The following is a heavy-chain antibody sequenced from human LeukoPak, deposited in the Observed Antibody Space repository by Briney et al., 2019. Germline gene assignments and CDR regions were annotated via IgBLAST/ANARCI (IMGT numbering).Heavy chain of an antibody. CDR2: IYNTGSA. J-gene: IGHJ5*02. Sequence: SETLSLTCTVSGGSISSYYWTWIRQSPGKRLEWIGYIYNTGSANYNPSFKGRVTLSVDTSKDQFSLKLSSVTAADTAVYYCAREDRDGYNSRGNWFDPWGQGTLVTVSS. CDR3: AREDRDGYNSRGNWFDP. V-gene: IGHV4-59*01. CDR1: GGSISSYY. D-gene: IGHD5-24*01.